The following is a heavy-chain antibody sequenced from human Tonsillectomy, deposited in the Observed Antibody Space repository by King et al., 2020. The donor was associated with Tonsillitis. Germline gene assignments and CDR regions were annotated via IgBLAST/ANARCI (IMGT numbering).Heavy chain of an antibody. Sequence: QLVQSGAEVKKPGASVKVSCKASGYTFTNYGITWVRQAPGQGLEWMGWISTYNGNTNYAQKLQGRVTMTTDTSTSTAYMELRSLRSDDTAVYYCARDAPDYGDDVGLGHWGQGTLVTVSS. CDR1: GYTFTNYG. J-gene: IGHJ4*02. D-gene: IGHD4-17*01. CDR2: ISTYNGNT. CDR3: ARDAPDYGDDVGLGH. V-gene: IGHV1-18*04.